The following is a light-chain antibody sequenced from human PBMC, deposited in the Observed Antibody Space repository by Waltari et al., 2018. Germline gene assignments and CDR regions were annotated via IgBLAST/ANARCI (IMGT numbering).Light chain of an antibody. CDR3: QQYMNWPPGYT. Sequence: EILMTQSPVALSVSTGERATLSCRASQNVSDNLAWYQQRPGQAPSILIYGVSIRAPGVPDRFSGGGSATQFTLTINSLQSSDSALYYCQQYMNWPPGYTFGQGTKVEIK. J-gene: IGKJ2*01. V-gene: IGKV3D-15*01. CDR2: GVS. CDR1: QNVSDN.